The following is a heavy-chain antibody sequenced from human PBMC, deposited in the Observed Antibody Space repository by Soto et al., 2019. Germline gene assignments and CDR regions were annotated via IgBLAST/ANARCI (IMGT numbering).Heavy chain of an antibody. V-gene: IGHV3-48*01. D-gene: IGHD3-10*01. CDR1: GFTFSSYS. CDR3: ARDYYGSGSYYNWFDP. CDR2: ISSSSSTI. J-gene: IGHJ5*02. Sequence: EVQLVESGGGLVQPGGSLRLSCAASGFTFSSYSMNWVSQAPGKGLEWVSDISSSSSTIYYADSVKGRFTISRDNAKNSLYLQMNSRRAEDTAVYYCARDYYGSGSYYNWFDPWGQGTLVTVSS.